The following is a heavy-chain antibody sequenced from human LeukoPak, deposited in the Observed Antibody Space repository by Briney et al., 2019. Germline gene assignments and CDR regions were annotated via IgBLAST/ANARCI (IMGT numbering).Heavy chain of an antibody. V-gene: IGHV4-34*01. D-gene: IGHD1-26*01. CDR2: INHSGST. J-gene: IGHJ4*02. CDR1: GGSFSGYY. Sequence: SETLSLTCAVYGGSFSGYYWSWIRQPPGKGLEWIGEINHSGSTNYNPSLKSRVTISVDTSKNQFSLTLSSVTAADTAVYYCARHRSGNYGLKYYFDYWGQGTLVTVSS. CDR3: ARHRSGNYGLKYYFDY.